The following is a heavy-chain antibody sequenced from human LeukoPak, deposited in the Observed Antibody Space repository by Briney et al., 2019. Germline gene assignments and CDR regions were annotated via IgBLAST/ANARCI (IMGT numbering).Heavy chain of an antibody. CDR3: ARVGYSYGPFDY. CDR1: GGSISSGSYY. D-gene: IGHD5-18*01. J-gene: IGHJ4*02. V-gene: IGHV4-61*02. Sequence: SQTLSLTCTVSGGSISSGSYYWSWIRQPAGKGLEWIGRIYTSGSTNYNPSLKSRVTISVDTSKNQFSLKLSSVTAADTAVYYCARVGYSYGPFDYWGQGTLVTVSS. CDR2: IYTSGST.